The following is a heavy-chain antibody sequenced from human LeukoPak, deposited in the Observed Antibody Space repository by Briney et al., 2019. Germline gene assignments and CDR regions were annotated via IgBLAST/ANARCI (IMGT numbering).Heavy chain of an antibody. V-gene: IGHV1-3*01. CDR2: INAGNGNT. J-gene: IGHJ4*02. CDR3: ARARLGELSLIDY. D-gene: IGHD3-16*02. Sequence: ASVKVSCKASGYTFTSYAMHWVRQAPGQRLEWMGWINAGNGNTKYSQKFQGRVTITRDTSASTAYMELSSLRSEDTAVYYCARARLGELSLIDYWGQGTLVTVSS. CDR1: GYTFTSYA.